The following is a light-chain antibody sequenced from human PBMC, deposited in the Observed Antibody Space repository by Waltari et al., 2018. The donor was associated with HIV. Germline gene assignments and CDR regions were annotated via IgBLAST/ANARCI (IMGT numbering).Light chain of an antibody. CDR3: AAWDDSLNVYL. Sequence: QSELTQPASVSGTPGQPVTFSCSGGRSNIGSNTVNWYRQFPGAAPKLLIYSNNQRPSGVPDRFSGSKSGTSASLAISGLQSGDEADYYCAAWDDSLNVYLFGPGTKATVL. CDR1: RSNIGSNT. CDR2: SNN. J-gene: IGLJ1*01. V-gene: IGLV1-44*01.